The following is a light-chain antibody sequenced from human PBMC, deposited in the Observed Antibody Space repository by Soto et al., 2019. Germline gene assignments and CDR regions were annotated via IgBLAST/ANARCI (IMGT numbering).Light chain of an antibody. Sequence: QSALTQPASVSGSPGQSITISCTGTSSDVGGYNYVSWYQQHPGKAPKLMIYDVSNRPSGVSNRFSGSKSGNTASLTISGLQGEDEADYYCSSYTSNSTYVVFRGGTKLTVL. J-gene: IGLJ2*01. CDR2: DVS. CDR3: SSYTSNSTYVV. V-gene: IGLV2-14*01. CDR1: SSDVGGYNY.